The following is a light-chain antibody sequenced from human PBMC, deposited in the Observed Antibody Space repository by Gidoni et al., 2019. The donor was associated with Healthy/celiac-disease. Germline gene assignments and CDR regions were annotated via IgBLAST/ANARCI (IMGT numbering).Light chain of an antibody. CDR2: SNN. J-gene: IGLJ3*02. CDR1: SSNIGSNY. V-gene: IGLV1-47*02. CDR3: AAWDDSLSGPWV. Sequence: QSVLTQPPSASGTPGPRVTISCSGSSSNIGSNYVYWYQQRPGTAPKLLIYSNNQRPSGVPDRFSGSKSGTSASLAISGLRSEDEADYYCAAWDDSLSGPWVFGGGTKLTVL.